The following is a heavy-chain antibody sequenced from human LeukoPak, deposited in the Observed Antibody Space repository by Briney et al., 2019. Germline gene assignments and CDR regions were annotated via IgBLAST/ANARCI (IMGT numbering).Heavy chain of an antibody. Sequence: GGSLRLSCAASESTFSSYWMSWVRQAPGKGLEWVASIKQDGSEKYYVDSVKGRVTISRDNAKNSLYLQMNSLRAEDTAVYCCARVFGAGYSDYWGQGTLVTVSS. V-gene: IGHV3-7*01. D-gene: IGHD4/OR15-4a*01. J-gene: IGHJ4*02. CDR2: IKQDGSEK. CDR1: ESTFSSYW. CDR3: ARVFGAGYSDY.